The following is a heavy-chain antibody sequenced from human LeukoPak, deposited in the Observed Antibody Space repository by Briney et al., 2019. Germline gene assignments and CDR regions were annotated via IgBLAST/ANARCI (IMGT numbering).Heavy chain of an antibody. CDR2: VSGSGRTT. D-gene: IGHD1-7*01. CDR1: GFIFRSYA. CDR3: ATPNSPRNYGVGAFDI. Sequence: GGSLRLSCAASGFIFRSYAMSWVRQAPGKGLEWVSGVSGSGRTTYYADSVKGRFTASRDNSRDTLYLQMDSLRAEDTAVYYCATPNSPRNYGVGAFDIWGQGTMVTVSS. V-gene: IGHV3-23*01. J-gene: IGHJ3*02.